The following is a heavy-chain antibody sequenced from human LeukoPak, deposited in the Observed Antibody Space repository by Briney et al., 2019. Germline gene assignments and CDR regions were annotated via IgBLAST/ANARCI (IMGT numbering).Heavy chain of an antibody. CDR3: ARDNFEQGFDI. CDR2: IRSDGRTT. J-gene: IGHJ3*02. Sequence: GGSLRLSCAASGFTINNYWMHWVRQAPGKVLVWVSRIRSDGRTTTYADSVKGRFAISRDNAKNTLYLQMNSLRAEDTAVYYCARDNFEQGFDIWGQGTMVTVSS. D-gene: IGHD1-20*01. CDR1: GFTINNYW. V-gene: IGHV3-74*01.